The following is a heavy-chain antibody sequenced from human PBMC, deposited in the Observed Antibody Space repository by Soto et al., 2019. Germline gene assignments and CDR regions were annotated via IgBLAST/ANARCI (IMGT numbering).Heavy chain of an antibody. CDR3: ARDLPGFGDG. Sequence: QVQLVESGGGVVXXGXSLRLSCAASGFTFSSYAMHWVRQAPGKGLEWVAVISYDGSNKYYADSVKGRFTISRDNSKNTLYLQMNSLRAEDTAVYYCARDLPGFGDGWGQGTLVTVSS. V-gene: IGHV3-30-3*01. J-gene: IGHJ4*02. CDR1: GFTFSSYA. D-gene: IGHD3-10*01. CDR2: ISYDGSNK.